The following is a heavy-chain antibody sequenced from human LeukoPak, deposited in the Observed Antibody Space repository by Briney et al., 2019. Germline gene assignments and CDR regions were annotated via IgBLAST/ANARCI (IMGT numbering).Heavy chain of an antibody. CDR3: ARLETTPYYFDY. J-gene: IGHJ4*02. V-gene: IGHV3-21*01. CDR1: GLTFSSYN. CDR2: ISRSSTYI. Sequence: GGSLRLSCAASGLTFSSYNMNWVRQAPGKGLEWVSSISRSSTYISYADSVKGRFTISRDNAKNSLYLQMNSLRAEDTAVYYCARLETTPYYFDYWGQGTLVTVSS. D-gene: IGHD1-1*01.